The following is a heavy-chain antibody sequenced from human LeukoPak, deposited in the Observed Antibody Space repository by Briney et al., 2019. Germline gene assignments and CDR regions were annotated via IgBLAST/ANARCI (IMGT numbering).Heavy chain of an antibody. Sequence: SETLSLTCAVYGGSFSGYYWSWIRQPPGRGLEWIGEINHSGSTNYNPSLKSRVTISLDTSKNQFSLKLSSVTAADTAVYYCARGYYGSGSYIDYWGQGTLVTVSS. CDR1: GGSFSGYY. D-gene: IGHD3-10*01. J-gene: IGHJ4*02. CDR3: ARGYYGSGSYIDY. CDR2: INHSGST. V-gene: IGHV4-34*01.